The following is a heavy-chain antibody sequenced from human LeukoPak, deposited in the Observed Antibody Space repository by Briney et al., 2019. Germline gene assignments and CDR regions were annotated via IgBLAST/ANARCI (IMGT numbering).Heavy chain of an antibody. CDR1: GFSFDDYG. D-gene: IGHD2-15*01. CDR2: INSDGSST. J-gene: IGHJ4*02. CDR3: ARAGYCSGGTCYSAYFDY. V-gene: IGHV3-74*01. Sequence: GGSLRLSCEASGFSFDDYGMSWVRQAPGKGLVWVSRINSDGSSTSYADSVKGRFTISRDNAKNTLYLQVNSLRAEDTAVYYCARAGYCSGGTCYSAYFDYWGQGTLVTVSS.